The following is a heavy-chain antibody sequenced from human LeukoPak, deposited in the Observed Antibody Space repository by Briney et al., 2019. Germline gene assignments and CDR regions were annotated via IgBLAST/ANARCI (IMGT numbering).Heavy chain of an antibody. J-gene: IGHJ4*02. V-gene: IGHV4-59*08. D-gene: IGHD2/OR15-2a*01. CDR3: AGHHPRNTVDF. CDR2: ISDIGSI. Sequence: SETLSLTCTVSGGSISSYYWSWIRQPPGKGLEWIAYISDIGSINYNPSLKSRVAISLDTSKNQFSLKLSSVTAADTAVYYCAGHHPRNTVDFWGQGTLVTVFS. CDR1: GGSISSYY.